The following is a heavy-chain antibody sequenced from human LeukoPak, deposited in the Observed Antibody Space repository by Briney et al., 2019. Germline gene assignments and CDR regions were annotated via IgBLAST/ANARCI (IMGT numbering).Heavy chain of an antibody. J-gene: IGHJ4*02. CDR1: GYTFSTHW. Sequence: RGSLKISCGGSGYTFSTHWIAWGRQMSGKSLELMGIIYPGDSDTRYSPSFQGQVTISADKSITTAYLQWSSLKASDSAMYYCARGTGARGGSGTYALNYWGQGTLVTVSS. V-gene: IGHV5-51*01. D-gene: IGHD3-10*01. CDR3: ARGTGARGGSGTYALNY. CDR2: IYPGDSDT.